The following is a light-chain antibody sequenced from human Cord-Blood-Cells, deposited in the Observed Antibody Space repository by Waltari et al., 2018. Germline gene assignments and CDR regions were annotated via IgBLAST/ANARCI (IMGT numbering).Light chain of an antibody. J-gene: IGKJ4*01. Sequence: DIQMTQSPSSLSASVGDRVTITCQASQDISNYLNWYQQKPGKAPKLLIYDASNLETVVPSRFSGSRSGTDFTFTISSLQPEDIATYYCQQYDNLPSLTFGGGTKVEIK. CDR3: QQYDNLPSLT. V-gene: IGKV1-33*01. CDR1: QDISNY. CDR2: DAS.